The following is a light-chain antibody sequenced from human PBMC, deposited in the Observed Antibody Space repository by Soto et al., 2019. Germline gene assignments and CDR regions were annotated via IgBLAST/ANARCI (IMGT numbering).Light chain of an antibody. CDR3: QQYGSSPYT. CDR2: DAS. J-gene: IGKJ2*01. CDR1: QSVSSIY. V-gene: IGKV3D-20*01. Sequence: EIVLTQSPATLSLSPGERATLSCGASQSVSSIYLAWYQQKPGLAPRLLIYDASSRATGIPDRFSGSGSGTDFTLTISRLEPEGFAVYYCQQYGSSPYTFGQGTKLEIK.